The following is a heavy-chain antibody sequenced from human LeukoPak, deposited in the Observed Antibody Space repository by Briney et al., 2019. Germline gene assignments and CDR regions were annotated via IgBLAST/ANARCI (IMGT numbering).Heavy chain of an antibody. CDR1: GFTFNTYW. CDR2: IKQDGSEK. D-gene: IGHD1-26*01. Sequence: GGSLRLSXAASGFTFNTYWMSWVRQAPGKGLEWVANIKQDGSEKYYVDSVKGRFSISRDNAKNSLYLQMDSLRAEDTAVYYCARDKIVGATFFDSWGQGTLVTVSS. V-gene: IGHV3-7*01. J-gene: IGHJ4*02. CDR3: ARDKIVGATFFDS.